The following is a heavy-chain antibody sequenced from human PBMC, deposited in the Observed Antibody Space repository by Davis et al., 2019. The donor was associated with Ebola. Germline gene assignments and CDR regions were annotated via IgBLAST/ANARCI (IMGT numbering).Heavy chain of an antibody. D-gene: IGHD2-21*02. V-gene: IGHV4-59*08. CDR3: ARVLVVLTAISFDY. J-gene: IGHJ4*02. CDR1: ADSITSYY. CDR2: IYFSGTT. Sequence: MPSETLSLTCTVSADSITSYYWSWIRQPPGKGLEWIGYIYFSGTTRYNPSLKSRVTISVDTSKNQFSLKLSSVTAADTAVYYCARVLVVLTAISFDYWGQGTLVTVSS.